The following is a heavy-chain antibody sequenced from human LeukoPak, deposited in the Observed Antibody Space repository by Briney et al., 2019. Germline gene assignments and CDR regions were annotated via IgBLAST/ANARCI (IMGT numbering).Heavy chain of an antibody. CDR3: ARSPHILTGENFDY. J-gene: IGHJ4*02. Sequence: ASVKVSCKPSGYTFTGYYMHWVRQAPGQGLEWMGWINPNSGGTNYAQKFQGRVTMTRDTSITTAYMEMSRLRSDDTALYYCARSPHILTGENFDYWGQGTLVTVSS. CDR1: GYTFTGYY. V-gene: IGHV1-2*02. CDR2: INPNSGGT. D-gene: IGHD3-9*01.